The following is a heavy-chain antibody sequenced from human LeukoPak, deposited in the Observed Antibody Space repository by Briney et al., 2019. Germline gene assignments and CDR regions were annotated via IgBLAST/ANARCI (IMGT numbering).Heavy chain of an antibody. CDR2: IYYSGST. V-gene: IGHV4-59*06. J-gene: IGHJ4*02. CDR1: GGSISSYY. D-gene: IGHD2-2*01. CDR3: ARYYCSGTNCPGIDY. Sequence: SETLSLTCTVSGGSISSYYWTWIRQPPGKGLEWIGYIYYSGSTYYNPSLKSRLTISLDTSKNQFSLRLTSVTAADTAVYFCARYYCSGTNCPGIDYWGRGTLVTVSS.